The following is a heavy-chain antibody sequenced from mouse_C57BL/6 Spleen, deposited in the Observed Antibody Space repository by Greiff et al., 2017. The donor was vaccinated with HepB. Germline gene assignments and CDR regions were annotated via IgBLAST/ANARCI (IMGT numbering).Heavy chain of an antibody. CDR3: ARSGLLRYYAMDY. V-gene: IGHV1-53*01. D-gene: IGHD1-1*01. Sequence: QVQLQQSGTELVKPGASVKLSCKASGYTFTSYWMHWVKQRPGQGLEWIGNINPSNGGTNYNEKFKSKATLTVDKPSSTAYMQLSSLTSEDSAVYYCARSGLLRYYAMDYWGQGTSVTVSS. CDR2: INPSNGGT. J-gene: IGHJ4*01. CDR1: GYTFTSYW.